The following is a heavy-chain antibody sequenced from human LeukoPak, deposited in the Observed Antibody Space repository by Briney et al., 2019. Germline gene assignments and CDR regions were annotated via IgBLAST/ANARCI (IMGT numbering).Heavy chain of an antibody. CDR3: ARGGGGYSGYGSDFDY. CDR1: GGSIRSYY. D-gene: IGHD5-12*01. V-gene: IGHV4-59*01. J-gene: IGHJ4*02. CDR2: IYYSGST. Sequence: PSETLSLTCTVSGGSIRSYYWSWIRQPRGKGLAWIGYIYYSGSTNYNPPLKSRVTISVNPSKNQFSLKLSSVTAADTAVYYCARGGGGYSGYGSDFDYWGQGTLVTVSS.